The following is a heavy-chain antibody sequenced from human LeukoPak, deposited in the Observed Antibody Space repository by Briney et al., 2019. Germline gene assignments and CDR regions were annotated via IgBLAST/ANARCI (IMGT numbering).Heavy chain of an antibody. Sequence: GGSLRLSCAASGFTFSSYAMGWVRQAPGKGLEWVSSISGGGDGTFFADSVKGRFTISRDNSKNTLYLQMNSLRAEDTAVYYCAKDQKILDAFDIWGQGTMVTVSS. CDR3: AKDQKILDAFDI. J-gene: IGHJ3*02. CDR1: GFTFSSYA. V-gene: IGHV3-23*01. CDR2: ISGGGDGT.